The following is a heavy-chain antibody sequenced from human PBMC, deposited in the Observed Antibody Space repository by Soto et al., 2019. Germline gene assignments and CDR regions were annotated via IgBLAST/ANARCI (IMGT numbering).Heavy chain of an antibody. Sequence: PGGSLRLSCAASGFTFSNAWMNWVRQAPGKGLEWVGRIKSKTDGGTTDYAAPVKGRFTISRDDSKNTLYLQMNSLKTEDTAVYYCTTAPRYFDWFLSPRPYYYYGMDVWGQGTTVTVSS. V-gene: IGHV3-15*07. D-gene: IGHD3-9*01. CDR2: IKSKTDGGTT. CDR3: TTAPRYFDWFLSPRPYYYYGMDV. J-gene: IGHJ6*02. CDR1: GFTFSNAW.